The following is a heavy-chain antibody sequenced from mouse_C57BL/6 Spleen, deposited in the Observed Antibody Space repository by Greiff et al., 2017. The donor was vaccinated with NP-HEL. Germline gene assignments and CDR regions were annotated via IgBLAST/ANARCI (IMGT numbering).Heavy chain of an antibody. CDR3: ASGRSYYAMDY. Sequence: DVKLQESGPGMVKPSQSLSLTCTVTGYSITSGYDWHWIRHFPGNKLEWMGYISYSGSTNYNPSLKSRISITHDTSKNHFFLKLNSVTTEDTATYYCASGRSYYAMDYWGQGTSVTVSS. D-gene: IGHD4-1*01. CDR2: ISYSGST. J-gene: IGHJ4*01. CDR1: GYSITSGYD. V-gene: IGHV3-1*01.